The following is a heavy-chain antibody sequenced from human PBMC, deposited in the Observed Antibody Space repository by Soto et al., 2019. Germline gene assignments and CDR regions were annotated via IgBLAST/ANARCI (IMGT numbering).Heavy chain of an antibody. CDR1: GGSISSYY. V-gene: IGHV4-59*01. CDR2: IYYSGCT. Sequence: SETLSLTCTVSGGSISSYYWSCIRQPPWKGLEWIGYIYYSGCTNYNPSLKSRVTISVDTSKNRFSLMLSSVTATDTAVYYCASGGYSYGSGSPGSFDYWAQGTWVTVSS. CDR3: ASGGYSYGSGSPGSFDY. J-gene: IGHJ4*02. D-gene: IGHD3-10*01.